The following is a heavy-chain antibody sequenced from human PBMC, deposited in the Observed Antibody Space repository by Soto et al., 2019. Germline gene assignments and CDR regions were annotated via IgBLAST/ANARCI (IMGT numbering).Heavy chain of an antibody. CDR1: GFTFSSYS. V-gene: IGHV3-21*01. J-gene: IGHJ4*02. CDR3: ARVGRQEAGDFDY. Sequence: GGSLRLSCAASGFTFSSYSMNWVRQAPGKGLEWVSSISSSSSYIYYADSVKGRFTISRDNAKNSLYLQMNSLRAEDTAVYYCARVGRQEAGDFDYWGQGTLVTVSS. D-gene: IGHD6-19*01. CDR2: ISSSSSYI.